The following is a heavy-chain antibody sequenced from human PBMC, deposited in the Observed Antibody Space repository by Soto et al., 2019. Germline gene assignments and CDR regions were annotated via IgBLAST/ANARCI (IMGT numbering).Heavy chain of an antibody. D-gene: IGHD3-10*01. CDR3: ATYGSGTKAAPFDY. CDR1: GFTFSDYY. CDR2: ISSSSSST. J-gene: IGHJ4*02. V-gene: IGHV3-11*01. Sequence: PGGSLRLSCAASGFTFSDYYMSWIRQAPGKGLEWVSYISSSSSSTYYADSVKGRFTISRDNAKNSLYLQMNSLRAEDTAVYYCATYGSGTKAAPFDYWGQGTLVTVSS.